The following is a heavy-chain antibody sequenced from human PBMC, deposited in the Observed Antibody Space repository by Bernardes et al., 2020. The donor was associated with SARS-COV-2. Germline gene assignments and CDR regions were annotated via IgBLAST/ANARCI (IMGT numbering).Heavy chain of an antibody. Sequence: SETLSLTRGVYGGSFSGYYWSWIRQSPGKGLEWIGEINHLGTTNYNPSLKSRVTISVDTSKSQFSLKLNSVTAADTSVYYCARGGAFASGYYRWGQGTLVTVSS. D-gene: IGHD3-22*01. CDR2: INHLGTT. CDR3: ARGGAFASGYYR. CDR1: GGSFSGYY. J-gene: IGHJ5*02. V-gene: IGHV4-34*01.